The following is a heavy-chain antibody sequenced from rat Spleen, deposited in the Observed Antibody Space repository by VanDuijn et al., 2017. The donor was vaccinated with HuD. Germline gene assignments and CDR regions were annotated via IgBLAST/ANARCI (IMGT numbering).Heavy chain of an antibody. D-gene: IGHD1-6*01. V-gene: IGHV5-25*01. CDR2: ISTGGGNT. CDR3: ARGGMLRPFFFDH. CDR1: GFTFDNYY. J-gene: IGHJ2*01. Sequence: EVQLVESGGGLVQPGRSMQLSCAASGFTFDNYYMAWVRQAPTKGLEWVASISTGGGNTYYRDSVKGRFTISRDNANSTLYLQMDSLRSEDTATYYCARGGMLRPFFFDHWGQGVMVTVSS.